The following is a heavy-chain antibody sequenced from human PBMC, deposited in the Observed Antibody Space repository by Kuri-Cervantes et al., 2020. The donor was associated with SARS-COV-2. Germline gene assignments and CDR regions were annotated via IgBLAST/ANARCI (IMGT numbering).Heavy chain of an antibody. CDR1: GFTFSNYS. CDR3: ARERAVAGTDFQH. CDR2: ISGSYTYV. J-gene: IGHJ1*01. Sequence: GESLKISCAASGFTFSNYSMNWVRLSPRKGLEWVASISGSYTYVFYGDSMKGRSTISRDNTQNSLYLQMNSLRAEDTAVYYCARERAVAGTDFQHWGQGTLVTVSS. V-gene: IGHV3-21*06. D-gene: IGHD6-19*01.